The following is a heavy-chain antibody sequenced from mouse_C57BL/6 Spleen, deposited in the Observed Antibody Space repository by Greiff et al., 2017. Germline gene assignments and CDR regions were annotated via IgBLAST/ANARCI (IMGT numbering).Heavy chain of an antibody. Sequence: VKLVESGPGLVQPSQSLSITCTVSGFSLTSYGVHWVRQSPGKGLEWLGVIWSGGSTDYNAAFISRLSISKDNSKSQVFFKMNSLQADDTAIYYWARKGTTVVGYAMDYWGQGTSVTVSS. CDR2: IWSGGST. CDR3: ARKGTTVVGYAMDY. J-gene: IGHJ4*01. D-gene: IGHD1-1*01. CDR1: GFSLTSYG. V-gene: IGHV2-2*01.